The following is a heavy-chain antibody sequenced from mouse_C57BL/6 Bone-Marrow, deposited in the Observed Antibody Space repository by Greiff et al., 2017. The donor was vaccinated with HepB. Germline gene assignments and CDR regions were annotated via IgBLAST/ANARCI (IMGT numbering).Heavy chain of an antibody. Sequence: EVQGVESGGGLVQPKGSLKLSCAASGFSFNTYAMNWVRQAPGKGLEWVARIRSKSNNYATYYADSVKDRFTISRDDSESMLYLQMNNLKTEDTAMYYCVRMGIYGRGYFDVWGTGTTVTVSS. J-gene: IGHJ1*03. D-gene: IGHD1-1*01. CDR2: IRSKSNNYAT. CDR1: GFSFNTYA. CDR3: VRMGIYGRGYFDV. V-gene: IGHV10-1*01.